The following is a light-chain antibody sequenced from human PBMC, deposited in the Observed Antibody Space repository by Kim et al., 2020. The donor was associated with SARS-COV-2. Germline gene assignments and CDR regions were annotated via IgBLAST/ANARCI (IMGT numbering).Light chain of an antibody. CDR3: SARDDSVNGWV. J-gene: IGLJ3*02. V-gene: IGLV1-44*01. CDR1: GANIGSNT. CDR2: TKG. Sequence: GQSVPMTCSGTGANIGSNTVSWCQHVPGKPPKLLSPTKGQRPAGVADRFSASRTGTSASLDSSGLQSEDEADYYCSARDDSVNGWVFGGGTKVTVL.